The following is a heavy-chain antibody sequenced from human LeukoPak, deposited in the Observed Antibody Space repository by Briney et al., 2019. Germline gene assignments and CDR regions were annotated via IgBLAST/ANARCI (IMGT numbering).Heavy chain of an antibody. CDR3: ARSWSYYHYYYYMDV. CDR1: GYTFTGYY. D-gene: IGHD1-26*01. J-gene: IGHJ6*03. Sequence: GASVKVSCKASGYTFTGYYIHWVRQAPGQGLEWMGWINPNSGGTNYAQKFQGRVTMTRDTSISTAYMELSRLRSDDTAVYYCARSWSYYHYYYYMDVWGKGTTVTVSS. CDR2: INPNSGGT. V-gene: IGHV1-2*02.